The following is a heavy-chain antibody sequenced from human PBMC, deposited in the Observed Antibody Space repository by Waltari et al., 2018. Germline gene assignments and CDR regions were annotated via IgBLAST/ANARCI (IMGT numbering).Heavy chain of an antibody. D-gene: IGHD6-19*01. CDR1: GGTFSSYP. CDR2: IIPILGIA. CDR3: ARDAYSSGWFD. J-gene: IGHJ4*02. V-gene: IGHV1-69*04. Sequence: QVQLVQSGAEVKQPGSSVKVSCKASGGTFSSYPISWVRQAPGQGLEWMGRIIPILGIANYAQKFQGRVTITADKSTSTAYMELSSLRSEDTAVYYCARDAYSSGWFDWGQGTLVTVSS.